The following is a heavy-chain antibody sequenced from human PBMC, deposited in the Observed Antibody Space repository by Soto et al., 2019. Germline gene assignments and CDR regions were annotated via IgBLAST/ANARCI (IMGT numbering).Heavy chain of an antibody. D-gene: IGHD3-22*01. CDR1: GFTFSSYG. Sequence: GGSLRLSCAASGFTFSSYGMHWVRQAPGKGLEWVAVISYDGSNKYYADSVKGRFTISRDNSKNRLYLQMNSLRAEDTAVYYCAKDFLSFTRYYDSSGYNFQPFDYWGQGTLVTVSS. J-gene: IGHJ4*02. CDR2: ISYDGSNK. CDR3: AKDFLSFTRYYDSSGYNFQPFDY. V-gene: IGHV3-30*18.